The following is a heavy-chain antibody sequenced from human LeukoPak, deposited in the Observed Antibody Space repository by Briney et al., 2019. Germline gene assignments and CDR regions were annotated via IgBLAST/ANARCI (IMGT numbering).Heavy chain of an antibody. Sequence: SETLSLTCTVSGGSISGYYWSWIRQPPGKGLEWIGYIYYSGSTNYNPSLKSRVTISVDTPKDHFSLKLSSVTAADTAVYYCAGRSRSGWYYDYWGQGALVTVSS. V-gene: IGHV4-59*01. J-gene: IGHJ4*02. D-gene: IGHD6-19*01. CDR1: GGSISGYY. CDR2: IYYSGST. CDR3: AGRSRSGWYYDY.